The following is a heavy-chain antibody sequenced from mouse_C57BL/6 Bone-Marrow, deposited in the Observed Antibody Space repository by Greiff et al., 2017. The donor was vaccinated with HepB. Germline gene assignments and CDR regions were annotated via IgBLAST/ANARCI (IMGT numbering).Heavy chain of an antibody. V-gene: IGHV5-9-1*02. CDR3: TRGDYDERVYAMDY. CDR1: GFTFSSYA. Sequence: EVKLEESGEGLVKPGGSLKLSCAASGFTFSSYAMSWVRQTPEKRLEWVAYISSGGDYIYYADTVKGRFTISRDNARNTLYLQMSSLKSEDTAMYYCTRGDYDERVYAMDYWGQGTSVTVSS. CDR2: ISSGGDYI. D-gene: IGHD2-4*01. J-gene: IGHJ4*01.